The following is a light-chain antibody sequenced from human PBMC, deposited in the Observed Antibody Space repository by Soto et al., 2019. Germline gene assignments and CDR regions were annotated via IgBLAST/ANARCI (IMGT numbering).Light chain of an antibody. J-gene: IGLJ1*01. V-gene: IGLV2-14*01. CDR1: SSDVGGYKY. CDR2: EVS. Sequence: QSALTQPASVSGSPGQSITISCTGTSSDVGGYKYVSWYQQHPGKSPRLMIYEVSNRPSGVSHRFSGSTSGNTASLTISGLQAEDEADYYCSSYTSSSTLYVFGTGTKGTVL. CDR3: SSYTSSSTLYV.